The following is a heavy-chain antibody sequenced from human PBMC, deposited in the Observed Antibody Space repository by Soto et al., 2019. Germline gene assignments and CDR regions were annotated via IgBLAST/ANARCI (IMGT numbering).Heavy chain of an antibody. J-gene: IGHJ2*01. CDR1: GGSISSGGYY. CDR2: IYYSGST. CDR3: ARTPSPEDVYQLEWYFEL. Sequence: QVQLQESGPGLVKPSQTLSLTCTVSGGSISSGGYYWSWIRQHPGKGLEWIGYIYYSGSTYYNPSLKCRIIRSVDTSKNQFSLKLSSRTAADTAVYYCARTPSPEDVYQLEWYFELWGRGTLVTVSS. V-gene: IGHV4-31*03. D-gene: IGHD2-2*01.